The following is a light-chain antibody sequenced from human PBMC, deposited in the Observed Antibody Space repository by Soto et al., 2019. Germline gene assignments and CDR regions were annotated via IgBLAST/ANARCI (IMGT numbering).Light chain of an antibody. V-gene: IGKV3-11*01. CDR1: QSVSSY. J-gene: IGKJ4*01. CDR2: DAS. Sequence: EIVLTQSPATLSLSPGERATLSCRASQSVSSYLDWYQQKPGQAPRLLIYDASNRATGIPARFSGSGSGTDFSLTISSLEPEDFAVYYFQQRSNWPPVTFGGGTKVEIK. CDR3: QQRSNWPPVT.